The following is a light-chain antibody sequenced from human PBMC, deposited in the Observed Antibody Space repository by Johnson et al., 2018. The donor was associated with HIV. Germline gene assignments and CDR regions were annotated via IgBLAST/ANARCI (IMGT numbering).Light chain of an antibody. V-gene: IGLV1-51*01. CDR2: DNT. CDR3: GTWVGSMSACV. J-gene: IGLJ1*01. CDR1: GSKIENNY. Sequence: QFVLTQPPSVSAAPGQKVTISCSGNGSKIENNYISWYQQFPERAPKLLIYDNTKRPSGIPDRFSGSKSDTSATLAITGLQTGDEADYYCGTWVGSMSACVFGTGTKVPV.